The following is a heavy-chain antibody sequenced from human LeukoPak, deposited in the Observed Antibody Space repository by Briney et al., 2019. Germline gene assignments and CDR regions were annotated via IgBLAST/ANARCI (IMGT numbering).Heavy chain of an antibody. Sequence: SETLSLTCTVSGGSISSSGYYWGWIRQPPGKGLEWIGSIYYSGSTYYNPSLKSRVTISVDTSKDQFSLKLSSVTAADTAVYYCARSLPDLAYWGQGTLVTVSS. D-gene: IGHD1-14*01. J-gene: IGHJ4*02. CDR2: IYYSGST. V-gene: IGHV4-39*07. CDR1: GGSISSSGYY. CDR3: ARSLPDLAY.